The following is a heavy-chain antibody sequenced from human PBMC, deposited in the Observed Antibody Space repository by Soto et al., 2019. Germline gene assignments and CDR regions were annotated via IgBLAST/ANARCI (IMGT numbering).Heavy chain of an antibody. CDR3: ARGIATGQLDP. J-gene: IGHJ5*02. CDR1: GYAFTGYT. D-gene: IGHD2-15*01. V-gene: IGHV1-3*01. CDR2: INPDNGNT. Sequence: XSVKVSCSASGYAFTGYTRHLVRQAPGQRLEWMGWINPDNGNTKSSQKFQDRVIITMDTSASTAYMDLSSLRSEDTAVYYCARGIATGQLDPWGQGTLVTVSS.